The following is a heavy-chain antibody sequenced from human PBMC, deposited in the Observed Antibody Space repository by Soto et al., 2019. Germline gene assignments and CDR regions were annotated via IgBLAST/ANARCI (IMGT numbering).Heavy chain of an antibody. V-gene: IGHV1-8*01. Sequence: QVQLVQSGAEVKKPGASVKVSCKASGYTFTSYDINWVRQATGQGLEWMGWMNPNSGNTGYAQKFQGRVTMTRNTSIXTAYMELSSLRSEDTAXYYCASTTLAALDAFDIWGQGTMVTVSS. CDR1: GYTFTSYD. J-gene: IGHJ3*02. CDR3: ASTTLAALDAFDI. CDR2: MNPNSGNT. D-gene: IGHD6-6*01.